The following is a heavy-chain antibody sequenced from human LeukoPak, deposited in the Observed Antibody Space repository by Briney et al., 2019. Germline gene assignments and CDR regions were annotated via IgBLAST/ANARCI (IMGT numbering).Heavy chain of an antibody. Sequence: GGSLRLSCAASGFTFTNYGMSWVRQAPGKGLEWVSTISGSGGSTYYADSVKGRFTISRDNSKNTLYLQMNSLRAEDTAVHYCAKDYFYGSGNNCFDPWGQGTLVTVSS. V-gene: IGHV3-23*01. CDR2: ISGSGGST. CDR1: GFTFTNYG. D-gene: IGHD3-10*01. CDR3: AKDYFYGSGNNCFDP. J-gene: IGHJ5*02.